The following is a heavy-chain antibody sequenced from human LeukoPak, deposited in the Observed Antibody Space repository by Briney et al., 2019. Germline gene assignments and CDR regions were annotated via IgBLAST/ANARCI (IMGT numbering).Heavy chain of an antibody. J-gene: IGHJ6*02. CDR2: IYSSGTT. D-gene: IGHD6-13*01. CDR1: GDSIRTSY. V-gene: IGHV4-59*01. Sequence: SETLSLTCTVCGDSIRTSYWSWMRQPPGGGLEWIGHIYSSGTTKFNPSLSGRVTISVDTSKNQLYLQLAAVTAADTAVYYCARDRQPSWYRGLDVWGQGTTVTVSS. CDR3: ARDRQPSWYRGLDV.